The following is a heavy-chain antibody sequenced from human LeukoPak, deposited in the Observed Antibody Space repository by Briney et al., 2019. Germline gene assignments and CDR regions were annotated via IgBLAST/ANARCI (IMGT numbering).Heavy chain of an antibody. J-gene: IGHJ4*02. CDR3: ARDHYGDYSLDY. CDR2: ISSSGSTI. D-gene: IGHD4-17*01. V-gene: IGHV3-48*03. Sequence: GSLRLSCAASGFTFSSYEMNWVRQAPGKGLEWVSYISSSGSTIYYADSVKGRFAISRDNAKNSLYLQMNSLRAEDTAVYYCARDHYGDYSLDYWGQGTLVTVSS. CDR1: GFTFSSYE.